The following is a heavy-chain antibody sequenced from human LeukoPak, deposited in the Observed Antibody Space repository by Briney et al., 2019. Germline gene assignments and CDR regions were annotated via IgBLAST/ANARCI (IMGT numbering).Heavy chain of an antibody. CDR2: INHSGST. CDR3: ARGQNKLVPED. Sequence: SETLSLTCAVYGGSFSGYYWSWIRQPPGKGLEWIGEINHSGSTNYNPSLKSRVIISVDTSKNQFSLKLSSVTAADTAVYYCARGQNKLVPEDWGQGTLVTVSS. CDR1: GGSFSGYY. D-gene: IGHD6-6*01. V-gene: IGHV4-34*01. J-gene: IGHJ4*02.